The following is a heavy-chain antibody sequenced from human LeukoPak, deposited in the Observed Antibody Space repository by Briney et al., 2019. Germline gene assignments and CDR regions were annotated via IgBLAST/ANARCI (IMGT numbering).Heavy chain of an antibody. CDR2: ISGSGGST. D-gene: IGHD5-18*01. CDR3: AQHPSWIQLWDYFDY. J-gene: IGHJ4*02. Sequence: PGGSLRLSCAASGFTFSSYAMSWVRQAPGKGLEWVSAISGSGGSTYYADSVKGRFTISRDNSKNTLYLQMNSLRAEDTAVYYCAQHPSWIQLWDYFDYWGQGTLVTVSS. V-gene: IGHV3-23*01. CDR1: GFTFSSYA.